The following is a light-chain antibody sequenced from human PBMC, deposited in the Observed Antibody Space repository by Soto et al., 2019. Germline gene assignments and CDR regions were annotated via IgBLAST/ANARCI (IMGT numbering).Light chain of an antibody. CDR1: QNIDSN. J-gene: IGKJ2*01. CDR3: QQYYDWPEYT. V-gene: IGKV3-15*01. CDR2: RAS. Sequence: ETVMTQSPATLSVSPGESATLSCRASQNIDSNLAWYQQKPGQAPSLLIYRASTRATGVPARFSGRGSGTEFTLTISSLQSEDVAVYYCQQYYDWPEYTFGQGSKLEIK.